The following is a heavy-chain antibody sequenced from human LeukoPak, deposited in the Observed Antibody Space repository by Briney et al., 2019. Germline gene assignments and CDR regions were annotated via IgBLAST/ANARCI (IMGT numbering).Heavy chain of an antibody. CDR2: XXXXXXIA. CDR3: ARDLDYYDSSGYYNYYYGMDV. V-gene: IGHV1-69*10. J-gene: IGHJ6*02. Sequence: SVKVSCKASGGTFSSYAISWVRQAPGQGLXXXXXXXXXXXIANYAQKFQGRVTITADKSTSTAYMELSSLRSEDTAVYYCARDLDYYDSSGYYNYYYGMDVWGQGTTVTVSS. CDR1: GGTFSSYA. D-gene: IGHD3-22*01.